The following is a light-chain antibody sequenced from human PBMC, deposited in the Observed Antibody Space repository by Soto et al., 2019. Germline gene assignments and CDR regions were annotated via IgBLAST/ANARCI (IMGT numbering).Light chain of an antibody. Sequence: DIRMTQSPSTLSASVGDRVTTTCRGSQSISSWLARYQQKPGKVPKFLIYKASNLESGVPSRFSGSGSGTEFTLTISSLQPDNFAPSYCQQYYTSSWTFGQGTKVDIK. CDR2: KAS. V-gene: IGKV1-5*03. J-gene: IGKJ1*01. CDR3: QQYYTSSWT. CDR1: QSISSW.